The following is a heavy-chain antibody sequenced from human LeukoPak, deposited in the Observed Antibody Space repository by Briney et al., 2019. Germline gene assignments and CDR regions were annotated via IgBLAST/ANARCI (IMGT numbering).Heavy chain of an antibody. CDR2: IYHSGST. D-gene: IGHD5-18*01. CDR1: GGSISSGGYS. CDR3: ARGRYSYGDAVDFDY. J-gene: IGHJ4*02. V-gene: IGHV4-30-2*01. Sequence: SETLSLTCAVSGGSISSGGYSWSWIRQPPGKGLEWIGYIYHSGSTYYNPSLKSRVTISVDRSKNQFSLKLSSVTAADTAAYYCARGRYSYGDAVDFDYWGQGTLVTVSS.